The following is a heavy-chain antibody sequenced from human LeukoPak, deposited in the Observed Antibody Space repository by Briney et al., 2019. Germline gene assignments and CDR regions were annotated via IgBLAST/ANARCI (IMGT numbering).Heavy chain of an antibody. D-gene: IGHD3-22*01. V-gene: IGHV3-23*01. CDR1: GFTFSSYA. CDR3: AKDLEGSYYYDSSSPGGY. CDR2: ISGSGGST. Sequence: GSLRLSCAASGFTFSSYAMSWVRQAPGKGLEWVSAISGSGGSTYYADSVKGRFTISRDNSKNTLYLQMNSLRAEDTAVYYCAKDLEGSYYYDSSSPGGYWGQGTLVTVSS. J-gene: IGHJ4*02.